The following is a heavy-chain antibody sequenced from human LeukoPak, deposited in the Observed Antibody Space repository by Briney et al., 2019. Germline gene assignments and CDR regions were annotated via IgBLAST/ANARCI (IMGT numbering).Heavy chain of an antibody. CDR3: ARKVGAKWFDP. J-gene: IGHJ5*02. CDR1: GGSIRGYY. Sequence: SETLSLTRTVSGGSIRGYYWSWIRQPPGKGLEWIGYIYDSGSTNYNPSLQSRVTISQDTSKNQFSLKLTSVTAADTAVYYCARKVGAKWFDPWGQGTLVTVSS. V-gene: IGHV4-59*01. D-gene: IGHD1-26*01. CDR2: IYDSGST.